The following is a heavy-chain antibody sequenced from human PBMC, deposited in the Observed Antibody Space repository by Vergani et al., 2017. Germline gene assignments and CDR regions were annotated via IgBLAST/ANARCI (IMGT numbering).Heavy chain of an antibody. J-gene: IGHJ4*02. V-gene: IGHV1-2*02. D-gene: IGHD1-14*01. CDR3: ARAGTSSTRDYLDY. Sequence: QVQLVQSGAEVKKPGASVKVSCKASGDTFTDYFMHWVRQAPGQGLEWMGWINPNSGGTNYAQKFQGRVTMTRDTSISTAYMELSNLRSDDTAVYYCARAGTSSTRDYLDYWGQGTLVTVSS. CDR1: GDTFTDYF. CDR2: INPNSGGT.